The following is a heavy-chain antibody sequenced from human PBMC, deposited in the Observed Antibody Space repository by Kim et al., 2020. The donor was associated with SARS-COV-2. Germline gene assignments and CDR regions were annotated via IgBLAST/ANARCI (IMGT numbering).Heavy chain of an antibody. V-gene: IGHV3-23*01. CDR1: GFSFSTYA. CDR3: TKDRRSGSCLDY. Sequence: GGSLRLSCAASGFSFSTYAMSWVRQAPGKGLEWVSAISDTGGSTYYADSVKGRFTISRDNSKNTLYLQMNSLRAEDTAVYYCTKDRRSGSCLDYWGQGTLVTVSS. D-gene: IGHD1-26*01. J-gene: IGHJ4*02. CDR2: ISDTGGST.